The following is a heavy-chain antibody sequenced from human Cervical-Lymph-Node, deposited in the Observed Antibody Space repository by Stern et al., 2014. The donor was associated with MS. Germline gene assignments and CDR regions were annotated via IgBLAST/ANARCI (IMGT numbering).Heavy chain of an antibody. J-gene: IGHJ4*02. CDR3: ARHDGWLPHY. Sequence: QVQLQESGPGLVKPSETLSLTCSVSGGSISRSTYYWGWIRQPPGKGLEWIGSIYYSGTTYYNPSLKSRVTIDKSTKQFSLRLTSVTAADTAVYYCARHDGWLPHYWSQGTLVTVSS. D-gene: IGHD5-12*01. CDR2: IYYSGTT. CDR1: GGSISRSTYY. V-gene: IGHV4-39*01.